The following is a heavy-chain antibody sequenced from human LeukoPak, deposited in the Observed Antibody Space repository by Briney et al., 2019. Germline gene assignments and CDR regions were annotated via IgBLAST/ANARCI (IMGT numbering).Heavy chain of an antibody. Sequence: SSETLSLTCAVSGGSISSSNWWSWVRQPPGKGLEWIGEIYHSGSTNYNPSLKSRVTISVDKSKNQFSLKLSSVTAADSAVYYCARDHTAAAAQGGKLDYWGQGTLVTVSS. CDR3: ARDHTAAAAQGGKLDY. V-gene: IGHV4-4*02. CDR1: GGSISSSNW. D-gene: IGHD6-13*01. CDR2: IYHSGST. J-gene: IGHJ4*02.